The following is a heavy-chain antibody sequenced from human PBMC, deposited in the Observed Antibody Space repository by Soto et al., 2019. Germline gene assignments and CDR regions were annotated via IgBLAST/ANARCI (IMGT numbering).Heavy chain of an antibody. V-gene: IGHV1-18*01. J-gene: IGHJ6*03. Sequence: ASVKVSCKASGYTFTSYGISWVRQAPGQGLEWMGWISAYNGNTNYAQKLQGRVTMTTDTSTSTAYMELRSLRSEDTAVYYCARDRSLEPDYYYYYMDVWGKGTTVTVSS. CDR1: GYTFTSYG. CDR2: ISAYNGNT. D-gene: IGHD1-1*01. CDR3: ARDRSLEPDYYYYYMDV.